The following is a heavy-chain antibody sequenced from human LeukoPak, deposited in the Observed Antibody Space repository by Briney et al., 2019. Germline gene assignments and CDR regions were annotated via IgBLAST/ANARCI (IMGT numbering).Heavy chain of an antibody. Sequence: PGGSLRLSCAASGFTVSSNYMSWARQAPGKGLEWVSVIYSGGSTYYADSVKGRFTISRDNSKNTLYLQMNSLRAEDTAVYYCARDRMGYYYFDYWGQGTLVTVSS. J-gene: IGHJ4*02. CDR3: ARDRMGYYYFDY. D-gene: IGHD1-26*01. V-gene: IGHV3-66*01. CDR2: IYSGGST. CDR1: GFTVSSNY.